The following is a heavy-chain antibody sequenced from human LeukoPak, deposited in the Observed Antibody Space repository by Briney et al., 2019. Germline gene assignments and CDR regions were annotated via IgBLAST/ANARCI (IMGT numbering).Heavy chain of an antibody. D-gene: IGHD6-13*01. Sequence: SVKVSCKASGGTFSSYAISWVRQAPGQGLEWMGRIIPILGIANYAQKFQGRVTITADKSTSTAYMELSSLRSEDTAVYYCATTYKSPVGAAAGNFDYWGQGTLVTVSS. J-gene: IGHJ4*02. CDR1: GGTFSSYA. V-gene: IGHV1-69*04. CDR2: IIPILGIA. CDR3: ATTYKSPVGAAAGNFDY.